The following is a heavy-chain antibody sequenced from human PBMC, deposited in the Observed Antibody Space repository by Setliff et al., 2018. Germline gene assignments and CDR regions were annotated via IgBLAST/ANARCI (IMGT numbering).Heavy chain of an antibody. CDR1: GFTFNKAW. Sequence: GGSLRLSCAVSGFTFNKAWMNWVRQVPGKGLEWVGRIRPKSLDGTTDYAATVKGRFVIMRDDSKNTLYLQMNSLKTEETAIYYCTHYSSDWGWYWGQGTLVTVSS. CDR3: THYSSDWGWY. J-gene: IGHJ4*02. D-gene: IGHD6-19*01. V-gene: IGHV3-15*01. CDR2: IRPKSLDGTT.